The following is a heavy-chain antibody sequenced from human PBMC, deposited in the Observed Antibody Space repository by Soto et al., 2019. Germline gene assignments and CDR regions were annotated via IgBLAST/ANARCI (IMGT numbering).Heavy chain of an antibody. CDR3: ARSRGSSGWSGAYGMDV. J-gene: IGHJ6*02. Sequence: QVQLVESGGGVVQPGRSLRLSCAASGFTFSSYAMHWVRQAPGKGLEWVAVISYDGSNKYYADSVKGRFTISRDNSKNTLYLQMNSLRAEDTAVDYCARSRGSSGWSGAYGMDVWGQGTTFTVSS. D-gene: IGHD6-19*01. CDR1: GFTFSSYA. V-gene: IGHV3-30-3*01. CDR2: ISYDGSNK.